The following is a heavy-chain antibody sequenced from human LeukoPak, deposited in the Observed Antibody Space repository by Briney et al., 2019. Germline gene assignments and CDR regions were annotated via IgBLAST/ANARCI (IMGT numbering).Heavy chain of an antibody. CDR3: ARRPSSGWYYFDY. CDR2: INPNSGGT. Sequence: ASVKVSCKASGYTFTGYYMHWVRQAPGRGLEWVGWINPNSGGTNYAQKFQGRVTMTRDTSISTAYMELSRLRSDDTAVYYCARRPSSGWYYFDYWGQGTLVTVSS. CDR1: GYTFTGYY. D-gene: IGHD6-19*01. J-gene: IGHJ4*02. V-gene: IGHV1-2*02.